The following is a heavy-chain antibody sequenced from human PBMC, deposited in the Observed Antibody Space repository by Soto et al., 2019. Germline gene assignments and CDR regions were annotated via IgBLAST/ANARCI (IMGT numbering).Heavy chain of an antibody. Sequence: SVKVSCKASGGTFSSYAISWVRQAPGQGLEWMGGIIPIFGTANYAQKFQGRVTITADESTSTAYMELSSLRSEDTAVYYCVRSPRSGSYDGASHYWGQGTLVTVSS. D-gene: IGHD1-26*01. CDR3: VRSPRSGSYDGASHY. V-gene: IGHV1-69*13. J-gene: IGHJ4*02. CDR2: IIPIFGTA. CDR1: GGTFSSYA.